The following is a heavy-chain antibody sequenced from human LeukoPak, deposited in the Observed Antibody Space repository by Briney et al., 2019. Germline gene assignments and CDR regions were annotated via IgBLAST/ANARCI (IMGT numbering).Heavy chain of an antibody. J-gene: IGHJ3*02. CDR3: ARPLSGSSSWHGDAFDI. Sequence: SETLSLTCTVSGGSISSSTYYWGWIRQPPGKGLEWIGSIYYSGSTYHNASLKSRVTISADTSKNQFSLKLSSVTAADTAVYYCARPLSGSSSWHGDAFDIWGQGTMVTVSS. CDR2: IYYSGST. CDR1: GGSISSSTYY. V-gene: IGHV4-39*01. D-gene: IGHD6-13*01.